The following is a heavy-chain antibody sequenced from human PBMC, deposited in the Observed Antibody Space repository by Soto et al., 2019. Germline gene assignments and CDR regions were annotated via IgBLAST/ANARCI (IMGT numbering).Heavy chain of an antibody. Sequence: SETLSLTCTVSGGSISSSSYYWGWIRQPPGKGLEWIGSIYYSGSTYYNPSLKSRVTISVDTSKNQFSLKLSSVTAADTAVYYCARRGSSFDYWGQGTLVTVSS. CDR3: ARRGSSFDY. D-gene: IGHD6-6*01. CDR2: IYYSGST. V-gene: IGHV4-39*01. J-gene: IGHJ4*02. CDR1: GGSISSSSYY.